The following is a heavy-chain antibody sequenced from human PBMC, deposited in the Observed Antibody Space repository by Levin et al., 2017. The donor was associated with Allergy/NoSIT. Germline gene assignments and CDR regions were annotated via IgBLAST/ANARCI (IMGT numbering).Heavy chain of an antibody. J-gene: IGHJ4*02. D-gene: IGHD3-10*01. V-gene: IGHV4-59*01. CDR1: GGSISSYY. CDR3: ARDGWFGESYYFDY. Sequence: SETLSLTCTVSGGSISSYYWSWIRQPPGKGLEWIGYIYYSGSTNYNPSLKSRVTISVDTSKNQFSLKLSSVTAADTAVYYCARDGWFGESYYFDYWGQGTLVTVSS. CDR2: IYYSGST.